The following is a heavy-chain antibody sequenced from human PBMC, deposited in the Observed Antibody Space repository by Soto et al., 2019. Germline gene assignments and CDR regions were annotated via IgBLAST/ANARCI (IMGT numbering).Heavy chain of an antibody. D-gene: IGHD2-15*01. CDR3: AGGYCSGGSCYSADY. Sequence: QVQLVQSGAEVKKPGSSVKVSCKASGGTFSSYTISWVRQAPGQGLEWMGRIIPILGIANYAQKFQGRVTITADKSTSTAYMELSSLRPEDTAVYYCAGGYCSGGSCYSADYWGQGTLVTVSS. CDR1: GGTFSSYT. J-gene: IGHJ4*02. CDR2: IIPILGIA. V-gene: IGHV1-69*02.